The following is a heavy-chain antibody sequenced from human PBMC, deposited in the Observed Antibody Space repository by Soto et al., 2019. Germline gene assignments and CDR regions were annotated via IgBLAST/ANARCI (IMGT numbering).Heavy chain of an antibody. Sequence: PSETLSLTCAVYGGSFSGYYWSWIRQPPGKGLEWIGEINHSGSTNYNPSLKSRVTISVDTSKNQFSLKLSSVTAADTAVYYCATYFKWELIGWGQGTLVTVSS. CDR1: GGSFSGYY. D-gene: IGHD1-26*01. CDR2: INHSGST. V-gene: IGHV4-34*01. CDR3: ATYFKWELIG. J-gene: IGHJ4*02.